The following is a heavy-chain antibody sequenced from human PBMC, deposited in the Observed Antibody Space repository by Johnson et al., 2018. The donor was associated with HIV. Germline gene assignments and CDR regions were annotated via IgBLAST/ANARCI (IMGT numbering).Heavy chain of an antibody. J-gene: IGHJ3*02. CDR3: TTDRPMIAAGDAFDI. CDR2: ISYDGSNK. D-gene: IGHD3-22*01. CDR1: GFTFSSYA. V-gene: IGHV3-30-3*01. Sequence: VQLVESGGGVVQPGRSLRLSCAASGFTFSSYAIHWVRQAPGEGLEWVAVISYDGSNKYYADSVKGRFTISRDNSKNTLYLQMNSLKTEDTAVYYCTTDRPMIAAGDAFDIWGQGTMVTVSS.